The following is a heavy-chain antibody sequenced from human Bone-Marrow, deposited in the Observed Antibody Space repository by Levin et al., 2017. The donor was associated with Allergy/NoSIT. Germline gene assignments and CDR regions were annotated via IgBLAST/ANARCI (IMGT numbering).Heavy chain of an antibody. D-gene: IGHD4-17*01. CDR3: ASLTTVTSEVSDYYFYYYMDV. V-gene: IGHV1-2*06. CDR1: GYSFTDHY. Sequence: PGGSLRLSCRTSGYSFTDHYIHWVRQAPGQGLEWMGRINPKSGGTNYAEKFQGRVTMTRDTSINTAYMELSRLISDDTAVYYCASLTTVTSEVSDYYFYYYMDVWGEGTTVTVSS. CDR2: INPKSGGT. J-gene: IGHJ6*03.